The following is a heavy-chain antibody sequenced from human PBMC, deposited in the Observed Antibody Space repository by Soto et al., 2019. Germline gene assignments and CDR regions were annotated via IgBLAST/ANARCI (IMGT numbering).Heavy chain of an antibody. V-gene: IGHV3-23*01. CDR1: GFTFSSYA. J-gene: IGHJ4*02. D-gene: IGHD3-10*01. Sequence: GGSLRLSCAASGFTFSSYAMSWVRQAPGKGLEWVSAISGSGGSTYYADSVKGRFTISRDNSKNTLYLQMTSLRAEDTAVYYCAKDLCITMVRGVSPFDYWGQGTLVTVSS. CDR3: AKDLCITMVRGVSPFDY. CDR2: ISGSGGST.